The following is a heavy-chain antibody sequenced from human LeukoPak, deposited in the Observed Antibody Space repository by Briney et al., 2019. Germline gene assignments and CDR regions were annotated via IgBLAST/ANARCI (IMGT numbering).Heavy chain of an antibody. D-gene: IGHD6-13*01. CDR3: AKEDRYSSSWYDY. CDR1: GFTFSSYA. V-gene: IGHV3-23*01. J-gene: IGHJ4*02. CDR2: ISGSGGST. Sequence: GGSLILSCAASGFTFSSYAMSWVRPAPGKGLEWVSAISGSGGSTYYADSVKGRFTISRDSSKNTLYLQMNSLRAEDTAVYYCAKEDRYSSSWYDYWGQGTLVTVSS.